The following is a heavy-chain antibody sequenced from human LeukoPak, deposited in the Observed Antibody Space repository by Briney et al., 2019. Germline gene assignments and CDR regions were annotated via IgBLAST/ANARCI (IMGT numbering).Heavy chain of an antibody. J-gene: IGHJ4*02. Sequence: SETLSLTCTVSGDSLSSSYWSWIRQPAGQRLEWIGHIHTSGSTHYNPSLKSRLTMSVDTSKNQFSLNLTSVTAADTAVYYCARDRSPGVVRGAYFDSWGQGTLVTVSS. V-gene: IGHV4-4*07. CDR2: IHTSGST. D-gene: IGHD3-10*01. CDR3: ARDRSPGVVRGAYFDS. CDR1: GDSLSSSY.